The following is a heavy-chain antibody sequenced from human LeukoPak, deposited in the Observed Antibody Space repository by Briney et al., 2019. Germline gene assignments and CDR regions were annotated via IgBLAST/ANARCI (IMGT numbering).Heavy chain of an antibody. V-gene: IGHV3-7*03. D-gene: IGHD6-13*01. J-gene: IGHJ5*02. CDR1: GFTFSSYW. Sequence: GGSLRLSCAASGFTFSSYWMSWVRQAPGKGLEWVANIKQDGSEKYYVDSVKGRFTISRDNAKNSLYLQMNSLRAEDTAVYYCARDRVAAAGTNWFDPWGQGTLVAVSS. CDR3: ARDRVAAAGTNWFDP. CDR2: IKQDGSEK.